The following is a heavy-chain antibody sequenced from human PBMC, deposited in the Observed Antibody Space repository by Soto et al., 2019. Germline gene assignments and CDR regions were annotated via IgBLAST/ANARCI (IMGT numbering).Heavy chain of an antibody. D-gene: IGHD1-7*01. J-gene: IGHJ6*02. CDR1: GYSFTSYW. CDR2: IDPSDSYT. CDR3: ARESHPLSCGGKRITGTTSDYYYGTDV. V-gene: IGHV5-10-1*01. Sequence: GESRKISCKGSGYSFTSYWISWVRQMPGKGLEWMGRIDPSDSYTNYSPSFQGHVTISADKSISTAYLQWSSLKASDTAMYYCARESHPLSCGGKRITGTTSDYYYGTDVPGPGTMVTVS.